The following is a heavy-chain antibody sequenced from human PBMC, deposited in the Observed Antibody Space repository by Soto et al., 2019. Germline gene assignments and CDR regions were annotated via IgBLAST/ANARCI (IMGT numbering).Heavy chain of an antibody. Sequence: QVQLQESGPGLVKPSQTLSLTCTVSGGSISSGGYYWSWIRQHPGKGLEWIGYIYYSGSTYYNPSLQSRVTISVETSKNQFSLKLSSVTAADTAVYYCARVDYDFWSGYSPPYYYGMDVWGQGTTVTVSS. CDR2: IYYSGST. V-gene: IGHV4-31*03. CDR3: ARVDYDFWSGYSPPYYYGMDV. CDR1: GGSISSGGYY. D-gene: IGHD3-3*01. J-gene: IGHJ6*02.